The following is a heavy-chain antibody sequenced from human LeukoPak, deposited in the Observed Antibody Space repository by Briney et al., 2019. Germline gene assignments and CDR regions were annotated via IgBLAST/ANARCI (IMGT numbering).Heavy chain of an antibody. D-gene: IGHD6-13*01. J-gene: IGHJ3*02. CDR1: GGSINSGNHF. Sequence: SETLSLTCTVSGGSINSGNHFWSWIRQHPAKGLEWIWYIFYSGNTYYNPSLESRVTISVDTSKNQFSLKLNSVTAADTAVYYCAREVIAAVGTDAFDIWGQGTMVTVSS. CDR3: AREVIAAVGTDAFDI. CDR2: IFYSGNT. V-gene: IGHV4-31*03.